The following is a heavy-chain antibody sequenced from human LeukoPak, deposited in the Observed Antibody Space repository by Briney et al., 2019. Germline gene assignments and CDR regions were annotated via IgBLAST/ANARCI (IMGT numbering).Heavy chain of an antibody. CDR1: GGSISSSSYY. V-gene: IGHV4-39*07. Sequence: PSETLSLTCTVSGGSISSSSYYWGWIRQPPGKGLEWIGSIYYSGSTYYNPSLKSRVTISVDTSKNQFSLKLSSVTAADTAVYYCARGRGSGWYRNAFDIWGQGTMVTVSS. J-gene: IGHJ3*02. D-gene: IGHD6-19*01. CDR3: ARGRGSGWYRNAFDI. CDR2: IYYSGST.